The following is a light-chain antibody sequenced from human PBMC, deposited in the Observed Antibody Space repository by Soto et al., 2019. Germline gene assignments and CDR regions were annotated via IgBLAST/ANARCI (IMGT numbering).Light chain of an antibody. CDR1: QSVSSSY. Sequence: EIVLTQSPGTLSLSPGERATLSCRASQSVSSSYLAWYQQKPGQAPRPLIYGASSRATGIPDRFSGSGSGTDVALTISRLEPEDFAVYYCQQYGRSPPYTFGQGTNLEIK. CDR3: QQYGRSPPYT. CDR2: GAS. V-gene: IGKV3-20*01. J-gene: IGKJ2*01.